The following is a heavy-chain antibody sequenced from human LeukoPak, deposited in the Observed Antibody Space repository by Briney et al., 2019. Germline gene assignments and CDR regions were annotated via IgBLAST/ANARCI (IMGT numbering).Heavy chain of an antibody. D-gene: IGHD3-22*01. V-gene: IGHV3-21*01. CDR1: GFTFSSYS. J-gene: IGHJ5*02. Sequence: GGSLRLSCAASGFTFSSYSMNWVRQAPGKGLEWVSTISSSSSNIYYADSVKGRFTISRDNARNSLYLQMNSLRAEDTAVYYCARDPSSGTANWFDPWGQGTLVTVSS. CDR2: ISSSSSNI. CDR3: ARDPSSGTANWFDP.